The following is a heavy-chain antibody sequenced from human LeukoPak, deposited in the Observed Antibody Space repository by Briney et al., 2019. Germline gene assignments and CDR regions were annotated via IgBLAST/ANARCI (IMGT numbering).Heavy chain of an antibody. D-gene: IGHD5-18*01. J-gene: IGHJ4*02. V-gene: IGHV3-21*04. CDR3: ARVIQKGYYFDY. CDR1: GFTFSSYS. Sequence: GGSLRLSCAASGFTFSSYSMNWVRQAPGKGLEWVSSISSSSSYIYYADSVKGRFTISRDNSKNTLYLQMNSLRAEDTAVYYCARVIQKGYYFDYWGQGTLVTVSS. CDR2: ISSSSSYI.